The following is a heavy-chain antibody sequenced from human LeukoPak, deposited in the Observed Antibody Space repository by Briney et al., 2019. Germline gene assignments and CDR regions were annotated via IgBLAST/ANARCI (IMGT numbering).Heavy chain of an antibody. D-gene: IGHD2-2*02. Sequence: SETLSLTCAVYGGSFSGYYRSWIRQPPGKGLEWIGYIYYSGSTNYNPSLKSRVTISVDTSKNQFSLKLSSVTAADTAVYYCARLADIVVVPAAIDDAFDIWGQGTMVTVSS. CDR3: ARLADIVVVPAAIDDAFDI. J-gene: IGHJ3*02. V-gene: IGHV4-34*11. CDR1: GGSFSGYY. CDR2: IYYSGST.